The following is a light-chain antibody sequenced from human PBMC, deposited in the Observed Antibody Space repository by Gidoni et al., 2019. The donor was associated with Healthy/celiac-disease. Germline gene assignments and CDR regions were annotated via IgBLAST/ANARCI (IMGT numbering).Light chain of an antibody. V-gene: IGKV3-15*01. CDR3: QQYKNWPPIT. J-gene: IGKJ5*01. Sequence: IVLPSSPATLSVSPGERATLSCRASQSVSSNLPWYQQKPGQAPRLLISGASTRATGIPARFSGRGSGTEFTLTISSLQSEDFAVYYWQQYKNWPPITFGQGTRLEIK. CDR1: QSVSSN. CDR2: GAS.